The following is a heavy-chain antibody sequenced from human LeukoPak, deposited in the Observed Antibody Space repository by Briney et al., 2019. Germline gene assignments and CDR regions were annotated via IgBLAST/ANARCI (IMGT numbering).Heavy chain of an antibody. D-gene: IGHD3-3*01. Sequence: QPGGSLRLSCAASGFTFSSYWMSWVRQAPGKGLKWVAKINQDGSDKYYVDSVKGRFTISRDNAKNSLYLQMNSLRAEDTAVYYCARGSYYDFWSGYSTTNPFDYWGQGTLVTVSS. V-gene: IGHV3-7*01. CDR2: INQDGSDK. J-gene: IGHJ4*02. CDR1: GFTFSSYW. CDR3: ARGSYYDFWSGYSTTNPFDY.